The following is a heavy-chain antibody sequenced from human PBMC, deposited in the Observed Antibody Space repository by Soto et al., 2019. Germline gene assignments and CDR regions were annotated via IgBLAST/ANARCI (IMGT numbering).Heavy chain of an antibody. CDR2: IYYSGST. D-gene: IGHD6-6*01. CDR1: GGSISSSIYY. J-gene: IGHJ5*02. V-gene: IGHV4-39*01. CDR3: ARRVYSSSLNWFDP. Sequence: SETLSLTCTVSGGSISSSIYYWGWIRHPPGKGLEWIGSIYYSGSTYYNPSLKSRVTISVDTSKNQFSLKLSSVTAADTAVYYCARRVYSSSLNWFDPWGQGTLVTVSS.